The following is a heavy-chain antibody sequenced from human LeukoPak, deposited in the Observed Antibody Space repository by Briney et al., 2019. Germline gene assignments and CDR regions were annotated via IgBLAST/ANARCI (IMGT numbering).Heavy chain of an antibody. CDR1: GGSISSYY. V-gene: IGHV4-59*05. Sequence: PSETLSLTCTVSGGSISSYYWSWIRQPPGKGLEWIGSIYYSGSTYYNPSLKSRVTISVDTSKNQFSLKLSSVTAADTAVYYCQLRWLDAFDIWGQGTMVTVSS. CDR3: QLRWLDAFDI. D-gene: IGHD4-17*01. J-gene: IGHJ3*02. CDR2: IYYSGST.